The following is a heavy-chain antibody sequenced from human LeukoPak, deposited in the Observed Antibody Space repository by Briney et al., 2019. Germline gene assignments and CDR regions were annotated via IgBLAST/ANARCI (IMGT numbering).Heavy chain of an antibody. CDR2: IYSGGST. Sequence: TGGSLRLSCAASGFTVSSNYMSWVRQAPGKGLEWVSVIYSGGSTYYADSVKGRFTISRHNSKNTLYLQMNSLRAEDTAVYYCARVGATSFDYRGQGTLVTVSS. D-gene: IGHD1-26*01. J-gene: IGHJ4*02. CDR1: GFTVSSNY. CDR3: ARVGATSFDY. V-gene: IGHV3-53*04.